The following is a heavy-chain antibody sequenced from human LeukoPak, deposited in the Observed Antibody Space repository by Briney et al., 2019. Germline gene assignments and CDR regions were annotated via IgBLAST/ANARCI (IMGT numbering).Heavy chain of an antibody. CDR3: TRVEVVVLDALDI. CDR2: ISSSGNTI. J-gene: IGHJ3*02. V-gene: IGHV3-48*04. CDR1: GFTFSSNW. D-gene: IGHD2-2*01. Sequence: GGSLRLSCAASGFTFSSNWMHWVRQVPGKGLEWVSYISSSGNTIYYADSVKGRFTISRDNAKNSLYLQMNSLRAEDTAVYYCTRVEVVVLDALDIWGQGTMVTVSS.